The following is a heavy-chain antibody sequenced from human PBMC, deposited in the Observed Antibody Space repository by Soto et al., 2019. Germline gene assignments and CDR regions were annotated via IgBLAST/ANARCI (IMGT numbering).Heavy chain of an antibody. CDR1: XGSVSSGSYY. J-gene: IGHJ5*02. CDR3: ARVVNYDFWSGYNNWFDP. D-gene: IGHD3-3*01. V-gene: IGHV4-61*01. CDR2: IYYSGST. Sequence: SETLSLTCXXXXGSVSSGSYYWSWIRQPPGKGLEWIGYIYYSGSTNYNPSLKSRVTISVDTSKNQFSLKLSSVTAADTAVYYCARVVNYDFWSGYNNWFDPWGQGTXVTVSS.